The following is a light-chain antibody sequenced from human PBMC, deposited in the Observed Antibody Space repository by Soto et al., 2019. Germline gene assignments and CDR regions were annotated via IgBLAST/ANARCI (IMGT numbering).Light chain of an antibody. J-gene: IGLJ2*01. V-gene: IGLV2-14*01. Sequence: QSVLTQPASVSGSPGQSVTISCTGSSSDVGVYNFVSWYQQHPAKAPKLMISEVSNRPSGVSNRFSGSKSANTASLTISGLQAADEADYYCNSYAGGLVLFGGGTQLTVL. CDR2: EVS. CDR1: SSDVGVYNF. CDR3: NSYAGGLVL.